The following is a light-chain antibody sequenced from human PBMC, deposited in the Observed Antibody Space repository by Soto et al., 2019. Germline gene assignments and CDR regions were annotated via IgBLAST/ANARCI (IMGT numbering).Light chain of an antibody. J-gene: IGKJ1*01. Sequence: EIVLTQSPATLSLSPGERATLSCRASQSVSSYLAWYQEKVGQAPRLLIYDASNRATGIPARISGSGSGTDLTLTISSLEAEDFAVCSTWTFGQGTKVEIK. CDR3: WT. V-gene: IGKV3-11*01. CDR2: DAS. CDR1: QSVSSY.